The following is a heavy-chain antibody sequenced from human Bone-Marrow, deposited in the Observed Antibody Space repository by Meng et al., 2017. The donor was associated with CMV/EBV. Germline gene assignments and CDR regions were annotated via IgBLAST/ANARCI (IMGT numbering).Heavy chain of an antibody. CDR3: SSDLVPWSSSSLLWDY. Sequence: ASVKVSCKASGYTFTSYGISRVRQAPGQGLEWMGWISAYNGNTNYAQKLQGRVTMTTDTSTSTAYMELRSLRSDDTAVYYCSSDLVPWSSSSLLWDYWGQGTLVTVSS. CDR1: GYTFTSYG. D-gene: IGHD6-6*01. CDR2: ISAYNGNT. J-gene: IGHJ4*02. V-gene: IGHV1-18*01.